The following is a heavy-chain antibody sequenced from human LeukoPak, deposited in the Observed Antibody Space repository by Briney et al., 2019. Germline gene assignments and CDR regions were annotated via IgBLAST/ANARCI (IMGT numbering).Heavy chain of an antibody. CDR2: INTDGSST. Sequence: QAGGSLRLSCAASVFTFSSYWMHWVRQAPGKGLVWVSRINTDGSSTSYADSVKGRFTISRDNAKNTLYLQMNSLRAEDTAVYYCAREAVAGLTIASWGQETLVPSPQ. CDR3: AREAVAGLTIAS. CDR1: VFTFSSYW. J-gene: IGHJ4*02. V-gene: IGHV3-74*01. D-gene: IGHD6-19*01.